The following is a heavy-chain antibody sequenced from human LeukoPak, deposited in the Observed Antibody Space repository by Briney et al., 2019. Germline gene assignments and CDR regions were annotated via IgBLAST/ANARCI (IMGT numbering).Heavy chain of an antibody. J-gene: IGHJ6*02. Sequence: PGRSLRLSCAASGFTFSSYGMHWVRQAPGKGLEWVAVIWYDGSNKYYADSVKGRFTTSRDNSKNTLYLQMNSLRAEDTAVYYCARATRGLYYYYGMDVWGQGTTVTVSS. V-gene: IGHV3-33*08. CDR3: ARATRGLYYYYGMDV. CDR1: GFTFSSYG. CDR2: IWYDGSNK. D-gene: IGHD2-2*01.